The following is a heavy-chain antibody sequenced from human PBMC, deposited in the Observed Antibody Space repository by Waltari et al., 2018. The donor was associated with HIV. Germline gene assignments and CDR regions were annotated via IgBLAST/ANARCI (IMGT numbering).Heavy chain of an antibody. J-gene: IGHJ4*02. Sequence: QVQLVESGGGVVQPGRSRRLSCAASGFTFSSFGMHWVRQAPGKGLEWVAVISNDGGSKYYADSVKGRFTISRDNSKNTLYLHMNSLRAEDTAVYYCASPFYSDSTTYYYGLDYWGQGTLVTVSS. CDR1: GFTFSSFG. V-gene: IGHV3-30*04. CDR3: ASPFYSDSTTYYYGLDY. D-gene: IGHD3-22*01. CDR2: ISNDGGSK.